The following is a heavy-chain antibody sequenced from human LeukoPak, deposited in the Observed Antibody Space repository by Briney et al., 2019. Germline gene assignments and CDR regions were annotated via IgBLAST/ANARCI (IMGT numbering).Heavy chain of an antibody. CDR2: INTNTGNP. CDR1: GYTFTSYA. V-gene: IGHV7-4-1*02. J-gene: IGHJ6*02. D-gene: IGHD3-16*02. CDR3: ARRPSYYVWGSYPGMDV. Sequence: ASVKVSCKASGYTFTSYAMNRVRQAPGQGLEWMGWINTNTGNPTYAQGFTGRFVFSLDTSVSTAYLQISSLKAEDTAVYYCARRPSYYVWGSYPGMDVWGQGTTVTVSS.